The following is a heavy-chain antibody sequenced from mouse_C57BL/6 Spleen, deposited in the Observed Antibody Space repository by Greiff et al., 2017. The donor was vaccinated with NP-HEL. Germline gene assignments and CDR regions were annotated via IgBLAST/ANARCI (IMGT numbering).Heavy chain of an antibody. CDR3: APYYYGSSFGD. Sequence: EVQLQQSGPELVKPGASVKMSCKASGYTFTDYNMHWVKQSHGKSLEWIGYINPNNGGTSYNQKFKGKATLTVNKSSSTAYMELRSLTSEDSAVYYCAPYYYGSSFGDWGTGTTVTVSS. CDR1: GYTFTDYN. J-gene: IGHJ1*03. CDR2: INPNNGGT. D-gene: IGHD1-1*01. V-gene: IGHV1-22*01.